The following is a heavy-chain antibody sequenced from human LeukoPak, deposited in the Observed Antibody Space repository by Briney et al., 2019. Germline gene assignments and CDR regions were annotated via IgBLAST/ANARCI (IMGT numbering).Heavy chain of an antibody. CDR3: VNFDFWSDSGSDS. Sequence: PGRSLRLSCEASGFSFSNNAMNWVRQAPGKGLEWAAMISYDARKIYYADSVKGRFTISRDNSKNTVYLQMTSLRLEDTAIYYCVNFDFWSDSGSDSWGQGTLVTVSS. D-gene: IGHD3-3*01. J-gene: IGHJ5*01. V-gene: IGHV3-30*04. CDR2: ISYDARKI. CDR1: GFSFSNNA.